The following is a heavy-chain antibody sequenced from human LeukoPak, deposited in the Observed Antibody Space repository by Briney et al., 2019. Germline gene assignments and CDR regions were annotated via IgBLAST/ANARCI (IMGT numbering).Heavy chain of an antibody. CDR2: IYYSGST. CDR3: ARVKQQLAAFDI. D-gene: IGHD6-13*01. V-gene: IGHV4-59*01. CDR1: GGSISSYY. J-gene: IGHJ3*02. Sequence: SETLSLTCTVSGGSISSYYWSWIRQPPGKGLEWIGYIYYSGSTNYNPSLKSRVTISVDTSKNQFSLKLSSVTAADTAVYYCARVKQQLAAFDIWGQGTMVTVSS.